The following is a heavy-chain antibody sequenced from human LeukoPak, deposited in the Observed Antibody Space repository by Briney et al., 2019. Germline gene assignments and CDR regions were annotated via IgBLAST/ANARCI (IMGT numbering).Heavy chain of an antibody. Sequence: SVKLSCKASGYTFNNYGISWARQAPAQGLELMGGISGYNGNTNYAQDVQGRVTMTTDTSTRTDYMELRSLRSDDTAVYYCARVSCGGDCYSNWFDPWGQGTLVSVSS. CDR2: ISGYNGNT. CDR3: ARVSCGGDCYSNWFDP. CDR1: GYTFNNYG. V-gene: IGHV1-18*04. D-gene: IGHD2-21*02. J-gene: IGHJ5*02.